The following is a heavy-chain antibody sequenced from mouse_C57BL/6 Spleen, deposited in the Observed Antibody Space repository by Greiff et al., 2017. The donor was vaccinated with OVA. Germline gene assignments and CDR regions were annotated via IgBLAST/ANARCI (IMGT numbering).Heavy chain of an antibody. J-gene: IGHJ2*01. CDR2: IRNKANGYTT. D-gene: IGHD2-12*01. Sequence: DVQLVESGGGLVQPGGSLSLSCAASGFTFTDYYMSWVRQPPGKALEWLGFIRNKANGYTTEYSASVKGRFTISRDNSQSILYLQMNALRAEDSATYYCARSPYSAYLDYWGQGTTLTVSS. CDR3: ARSPYSAYLDY. CDR1: GFTFTDYY. V-gene: IGHV7-3*01.